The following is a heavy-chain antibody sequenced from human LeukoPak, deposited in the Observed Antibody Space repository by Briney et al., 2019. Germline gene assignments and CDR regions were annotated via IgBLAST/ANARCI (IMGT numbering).Heavy chain of an antibody. CDR2: ISGSGGST. Sequence: GGSPRLSCAASGFTFSSYAMSWVRQAPGKGLEWVSAISGSGGSTTYADSVKGRFTISRDNSKNALFLQMKSLRAEDTAVYYCVKEGFYFFDNWGPGILVTVSS. D-gene: IGHD2/OR15-2a*01. CDR3: VKEGFYFFDN. CDR1: GFTFSSYA. J-gene: IGHJ4*02. V-gene: IGHV3-23*01.